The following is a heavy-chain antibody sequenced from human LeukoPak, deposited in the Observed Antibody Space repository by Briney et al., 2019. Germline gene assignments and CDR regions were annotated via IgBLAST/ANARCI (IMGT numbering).Heavy chain of an antibody. D-gene: IGHD3-22*01. CDR1: GITLSNYG. CDR3: AKRGVVIRVILVGFHKEAYYFDS. J-gene: IGHJ4*02. V-gene: IGHV3-23*01. CDR2: ISGSGGST. Sequence: PGGSLRLSCRVSGITLSNYGISWVRQAPGKGLEWVAGISGSGGSTNYADSVKGRFTISRDNPKNTLYLQMTSLRAEDTAVYFCAKRGVVIRVILVGFHKEAYYFDSWGQGALVTVSS.